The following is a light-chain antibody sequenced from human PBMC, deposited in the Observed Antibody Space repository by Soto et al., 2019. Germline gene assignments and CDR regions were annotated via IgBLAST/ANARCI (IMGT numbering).Light chain of an antibody. Sequence: EIVLTQSPCTLSLSPGERATLSCGASQSVSSSYLAWYQQKPGQAPRLLIYGASSRATGIPDRFSGSLSGTDFTPTISRLETEDFAVYYCQQYGSSPTTFGQGTKVDIK. CDR2: GAS. CDR3: QQYGSSPTT. J-gene: IGKJ1*01. CDR1: QSVSSSY. V-gene: IGKV3-20*01.